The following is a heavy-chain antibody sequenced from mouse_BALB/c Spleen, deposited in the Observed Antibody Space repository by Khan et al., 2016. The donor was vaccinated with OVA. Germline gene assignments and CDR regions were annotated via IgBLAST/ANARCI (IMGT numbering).Heavy chain of an antibody. CDR2: IYPGNSDT. D-gene: IGHD2-1*01. CDR1: GYTFTSYW. V-gene: IGHV1-5*01. J-gene: IGHJ2*01. Sequence: VQLKESGTVLARPGASVKMSCKASGYTFTSYWMHWVKQRPGQGLEWIGAIYPGNSDTNYNQKFKGKAKLTAVTSTSTAYLELNSLTNEDSAVYYCTRNGCGNYESWDYLGQGTTLTVSS. CDR3: TRNGCGNYESWDY.